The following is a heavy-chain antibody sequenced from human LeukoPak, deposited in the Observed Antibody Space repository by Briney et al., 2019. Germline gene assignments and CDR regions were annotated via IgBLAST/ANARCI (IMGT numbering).Heavy chain of an antibody. CDR3: ARVKGEQWLVSYYYYYYMDV. CDR2: INWNGGST. V-gene: IGHV3-20*04. J-gene: IGHJ6*03. CDR1: GFSFSSYA. D-gene: IGHD6-19*01. Sequence: GGSLRLSCATSGFSFSSYAMSWVRQAPGKGLEWVSGINWNGGSTGYADSVKGRFTISRDNAKNSLYLQMNSLRAEDTALYYCARVKGEQWLVSYYYYYYMDVWGKGTTVTVSS.